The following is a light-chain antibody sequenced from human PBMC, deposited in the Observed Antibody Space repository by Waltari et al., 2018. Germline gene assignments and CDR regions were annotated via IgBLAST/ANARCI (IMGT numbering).Light chain of an antibody. CDR2: DVS. CDR3: QQRSNWPFIFT. J-gene: IGKJ3*01. V-gene: IGKV3-11*01. CDR1: QSVSSY. Sequence: EIVLTQSPATLSLSPGERATLSCRASQSVSSYLAWYQQKPGQAPRLLMYDVSKRATGIPARCSGSGSGTDFTLTISSLEPEDFAVYYCQQRSNWPFIFTFGPGTKVDIK.